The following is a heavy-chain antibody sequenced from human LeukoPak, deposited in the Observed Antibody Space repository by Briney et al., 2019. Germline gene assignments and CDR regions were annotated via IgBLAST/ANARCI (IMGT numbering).Heavy chain of an antibody. CDR3: ARETAVAGQYYFDY. V-gene: IGHV3-74*01. CDR2: INSDGSST. J-gene: IGHJ4*02. CDR1: GFTFSSYW. D-gene: IGHD6-19*01. Sequence: GGSLRLSCAASGFTFSSYWIHWVRQAPGKGLVWVSRINSDGSSTSYAYSVKGRFTISRDNAKNTLYLQMNSLRAEDTAVYYCARETAVAGQYYFDYWGQGPLVTVSS.